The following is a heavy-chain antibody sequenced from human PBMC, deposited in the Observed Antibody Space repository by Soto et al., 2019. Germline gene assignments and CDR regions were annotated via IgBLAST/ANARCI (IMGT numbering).Heavy chain of an antibody. CDR1: GYTFTSYG. V-gene: IGHV1-18*01. Sequence: GASGKVSCKASGYTFTSYGISWGRQAPGQGLEWMGWISAYNGNTNYAQKLQGRVTMTTDTSTSTAYMELRSLRSDDTAVYYCARDSNIVFVPGYFAYWGQGTLVTVSS. J-gene: IGHJ4*02. D-gene: IGHD2-2*01. CDR2: ISAYNGNT. CDR3: ARDSNIVFVPGYFAY.